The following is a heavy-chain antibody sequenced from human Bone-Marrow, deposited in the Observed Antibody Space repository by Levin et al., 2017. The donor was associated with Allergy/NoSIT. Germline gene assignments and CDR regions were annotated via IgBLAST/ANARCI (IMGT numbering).Heavy chain of an antibody. CDR2: IKPDGSDR. J-gene: IGHJ4*02. CDR3: SLRSRSTFDY. D-gene: IGHD2-2*01. CDR1: GFTSAYYW. V-gene: IGHV3-7*02. Sequence: GESLKISCTASGFTSAYYWMNWVRQAPGKGLEWVANIKPDGSDRNYVDSVKGRFTISRDNANNSLYLQMNSLRVDDTAVYYCSLRSRSTFDYWGQGILVTVSS.